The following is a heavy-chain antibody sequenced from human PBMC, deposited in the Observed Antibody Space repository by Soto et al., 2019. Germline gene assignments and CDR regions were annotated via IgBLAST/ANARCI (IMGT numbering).Heavy chain of an antibody. V-gene: IGHV3-74*03. Sequence: EVQLVESGGGLVQPGGSLRLSCAASGFSFSSSWMHWVRQAPGKGLVWVSRISFDGTATTSADAVKGRFIISRDNAKNTLFPQMHNLRASATALYYCVRDRPLRGHPFDLWGQWTVVSVSS. CDR1: GFSFSSSW. J-gene: IGHJ3*01. CDR3: VRDRPLRGHPFDL. D-gene: IGHD3-10*01. CDR2: ISFDGTAT.